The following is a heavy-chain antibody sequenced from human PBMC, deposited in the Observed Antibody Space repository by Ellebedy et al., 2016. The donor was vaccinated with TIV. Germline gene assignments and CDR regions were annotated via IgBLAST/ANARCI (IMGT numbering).Heavy chain of an antibody. CDR2: LYHGGMT. D-gene: IGHD1-26*01. J-gene: IGHJ6*02. Sequence: MPSETLSLTCTVSGGSITSGSYFWGWIRQPPGKGLEWIGSLYHGGMTHYNHSLKSLITISVDTSKTQFSLELTSVTAADKAVYFCARRRGGASYYYYHGLDVWGQGTMVTVSS. CDR1: GGSITSGSYF. CDR3: ARRRGGASYYYYHGLDV. V-gene: IGHV4-39*01.